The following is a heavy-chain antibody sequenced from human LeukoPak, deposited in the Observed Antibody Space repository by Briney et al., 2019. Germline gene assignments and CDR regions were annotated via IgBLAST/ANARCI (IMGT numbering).Heavy chain of an antibody. J-gene: IGHJ3*01. CDR1: GGSISSGDYY. CDR2: IYYSGST. V-gene: IGHV4-30-4*01. CDR3: AREGRVVPAARL. Sequence: SETLSLTCTFSGGSISSGDYYWSWIRQPPGKGLEWIGYIYYSGSTYYNPSLKSRVTISVDTSKNQFSLKLSSVTAADTAVYYCAREGRVVPAARLWGQGTMVTVSS. D-gene: IGHD2-2*01.